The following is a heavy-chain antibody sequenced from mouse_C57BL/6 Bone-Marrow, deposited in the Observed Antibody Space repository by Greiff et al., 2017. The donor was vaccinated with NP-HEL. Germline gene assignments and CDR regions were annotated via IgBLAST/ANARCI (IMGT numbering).Heavy chain of an antibody. CDR2: ISNLAYSI. CDR1: GFTFSDYG. V-gene: IGHV5-15*01. CDR3: ARRGDYEFAY. D-gene: IGHD2-4*01. J-gene: IGHJ3*01. Sequence: EVQGVESGGGLVQPGGSLKLSCAASGFTFSDYGMAWVRQAPRKGPEWVAFISNLAYSIYYADTVTGRFTISRENAKNTLYLEMSSLRSEDTAMYYCARRGDYEFAYWGQGTLVTVSA.